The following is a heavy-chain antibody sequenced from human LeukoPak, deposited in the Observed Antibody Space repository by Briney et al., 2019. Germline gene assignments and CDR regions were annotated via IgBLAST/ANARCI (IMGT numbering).Heavy chain of an antibody. D-gene: IGHD3-16*01. J-gene: IGHJ4*02. CDR1: GFPFSDYY. CDR2: ISTSSGFT. Sequence: GGSLRLSCAASGFPFSDYYMTWIRQVPGKGLEWVSYISTSSGFTKYADSVEGRFTISRDNAKNSLYLQMNSLRAEDTAVYYCARWRSKGALGYWGQGTLVTVSS. CDR3: ARWRSKGALGY. V-gene: IGHV3-11*06.